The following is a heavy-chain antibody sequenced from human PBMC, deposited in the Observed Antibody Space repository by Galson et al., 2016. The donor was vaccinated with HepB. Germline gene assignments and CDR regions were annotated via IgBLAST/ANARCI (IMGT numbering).Heavy chain of an antibody. CDR1: GDAFSNYG. Sequence: SVKVSCKVSGDAFSNYGISWVRQAPGQGLEWMGGIVPIIGAAHHAQNFQDRVTITADDSTNTSYMELRGLTSADTAVYYCARAGEGVPTSFFHSWGQGTLVTVSS. D-gene: IGHD5-12*01. J-gene: IGHJ5*02. V-gene: IGHV1-69*13. CDR2: IVPIIGAA. CDR3: ARAGEGVPTSFFHS.